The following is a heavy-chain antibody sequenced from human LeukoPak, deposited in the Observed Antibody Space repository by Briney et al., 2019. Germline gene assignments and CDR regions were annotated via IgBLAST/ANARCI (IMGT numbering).Heavy chain of an antibody. J-gene: IGHJ6*03. D-gene: IGHD6-19*01. CDR1: GGSFSGYY. Sequence: PSETLSLTCAVYGGSFSGYYWSWIRQPPGKGLEWIGEINHSGSTNYNPSLKSRVTISVDTSKYQFSLKLSSVTAADTAVYYCARGIAVADPHYYYMDVWGKGTTVTVSS. V-gene: IGHV4-34*01. CDR2: INHSGST. CDR3: ARGIAVADPHYYYMDV.